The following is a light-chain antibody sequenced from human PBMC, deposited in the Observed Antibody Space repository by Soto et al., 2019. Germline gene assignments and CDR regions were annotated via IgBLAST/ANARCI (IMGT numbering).Light chain of an antibody. Sequence: QPVLTQPPSASGTPGQRVTISCSGSSSNIGSNYVYWYQQLPGTAPKLLIYSNNQRPSGVPDRFSGSKSGTSASLAISGLRSEDEADYYCAAWDDSLSGPWVFGGGTKVTVL. CDR1: SSNIGSNY. J-gene: IGLJ3*02. CDR2: SNN. V-gene: IGLV1-47*02. CDR3: AAWDDSLSGPWV.